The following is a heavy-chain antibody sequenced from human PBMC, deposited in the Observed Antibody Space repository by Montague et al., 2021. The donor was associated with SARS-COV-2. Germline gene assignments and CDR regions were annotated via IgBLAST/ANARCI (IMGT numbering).Heavy chain of an antibody. D-gene: IGHD2-21*01. J-gene: IGHJ2*01. CDR1: GGAFSDYY. V-gene: IGHV4-34*01. CDR2: IYHSGTT. CDR3: ARRNGWGIVFLVAVPRKNWYFDV. Sequence: SDTVSLTCAVDGGAFSDYYWTWISQPPGKGLELIGEIYHSGTTNYNPSLKSRLSISVDTSKNQFSLTWNSVTAADTALYYCARRNGWGIVFLVAVPRKNWYFDVWGRGTLVTVSS.